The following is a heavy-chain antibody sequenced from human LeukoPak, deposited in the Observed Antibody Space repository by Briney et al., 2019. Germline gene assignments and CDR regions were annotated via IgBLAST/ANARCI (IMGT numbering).Heavy chain of an antibody. CDR3: AQAVAGPFDY. CDR2: IIPIFGIA. CDR1: GGTFSSYA. D-gene: IGHD6-19*01. Sequence: GASVKVSCKASGGTFSSYAISWVRHAPGQGLEWMGRIIPIFGIANYAQKFQGRVTITADKSTSTAYMELSSLRSEDTAVYYCAQAVAGPFDYWGQGTLVTVSS. V-gene: IGHV1-69*04. J-gene: IGHJ4*02.